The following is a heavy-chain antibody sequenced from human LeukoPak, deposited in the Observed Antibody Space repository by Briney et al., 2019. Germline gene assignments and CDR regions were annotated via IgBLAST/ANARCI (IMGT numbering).Heavy chain of an antibody. CDR2: ISYDGSNK. Sequence: PGRSLRLSCAASGFTFSSYAMHWVRQAPGKGLEWVAVISYDGSNKYYADSVKGRFTISRDNAKKSLYLQMSSLRPQDTAVYFCVRGDWYFESWGQGTLVTVSS. J-gene: IGHJ4*02. CDR1: GFTFSSYA. V-gene: IGHV3-30-3*01. D-gene: IGHD2-21*01. CDR3: VRGDWYFES.